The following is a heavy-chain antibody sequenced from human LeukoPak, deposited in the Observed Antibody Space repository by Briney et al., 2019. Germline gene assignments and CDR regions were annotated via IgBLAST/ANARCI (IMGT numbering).Heavy chain of an antibody. CDR3: ARDPYSSGWYFYYYYYGMDV. V-gene: IGHV3-30-3*01. J-gene: IGHJ6*02. CDR2: ISYDGSNK. Sequence: GGSLRLSRAASGFTFSSYAMHWVRQAPGKGLEWVAVISYDGSNKYYADSVKGRFTISRDNSKNTLYLQMNSLRAEDTAVYYCARDPYSSGWYFYYYYYGMDVWGQGTTVTVSS. CDR1: GFTFSSYA. D-gene: IGHD6-19*01.